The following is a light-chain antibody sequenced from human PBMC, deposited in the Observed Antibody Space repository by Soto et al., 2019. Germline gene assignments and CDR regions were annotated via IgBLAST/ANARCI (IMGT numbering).Light chain of an antibody. CDR1: QNIDNY. Sequence: DMQMTQSPSSLSVSVGDRVTITCRAGQNIDNYVNWYQQRPGDAPKLLIYAASTLQTGVPSRFTGSGYGTDFTLIISSLQPQDYATYYCQQTFSVPPTFGQGTTLEIK. CDR3: QQTFSVPPT. V-gene: IGKV1-39*01. J-gene: IGKJ2*01. CDR2: AAS.